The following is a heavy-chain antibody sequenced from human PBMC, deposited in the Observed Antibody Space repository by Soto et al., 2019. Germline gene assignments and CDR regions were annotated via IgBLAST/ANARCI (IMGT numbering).Heavy chain of an antibody. Sequence: EVQLVESGGGLVKPGGSLRLSCAASGFTFSNAWMSWVRQAPGKGLEWVGRIKSKTDGGTTDYAAPVKGRFTISRDDSKNTLYLQMNSLKTEDTAVYYCTSPYYDDSSGYYYEFASFDPWGQGTLVTVSS. CDR2: IKSKTDGGTT. D-gene: IGHD3-22*01. CDR3: TSPYYDDSSGYYYEFASFDP. CDR1: GFTFSNAW. J-gene: IGHJ5*02. V-gene: IGHV3-15*01.